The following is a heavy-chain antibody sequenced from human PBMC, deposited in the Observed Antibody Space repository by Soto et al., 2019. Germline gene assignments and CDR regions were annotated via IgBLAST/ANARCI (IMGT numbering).Heavy chain of an antibody. CDR3: AKAVKFSPVGVSVDY. J-gene: IGHJ4*02. Sequence: LSLTCAASGFTFSSYAMSWVRQAPGKGLEWVSATSGTGGSTYYSDSVKGRFTISRDNSENTLYLEMNSLRAEDTAVYYCAKAVKFSPVGVSVDYWGQGTLVTVSS. CDR1: GFTFSSYA. CDR2: TSGTGGST. D-gene: IGHD4-17*01. V-gene: IGHV3-23*01.